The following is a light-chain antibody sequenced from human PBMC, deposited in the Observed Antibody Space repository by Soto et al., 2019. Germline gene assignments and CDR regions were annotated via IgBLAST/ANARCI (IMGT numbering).Light chain of an antibody. J-gene: IGKJ4*01. CDR2: DAS. Sequence: EIVLTQSPATLSLSPGERATLSCRASQSVSSYLAWYQQKPGQAPRLLIYDASNRATGIPARFSGSGSGTDFTLNISSLEPEDFAVYYCQPRSNWPLTFGGGTKVEIK. CDR3: QPRSNWPLT. V-gene: IGKV3-11*01. CDR1: QSVSSY.